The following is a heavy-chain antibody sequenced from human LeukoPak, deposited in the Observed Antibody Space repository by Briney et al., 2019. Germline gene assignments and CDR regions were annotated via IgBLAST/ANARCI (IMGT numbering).Heavy chain of an antibody. J-gene: IGHJ6*03. D-gene: IGHD5-18*01. CDR2: ISSSGSTI. Sequence: PGGSLRLSCAASGFTFSSYEMNWVRQAPGKGLEWVSYISSSGSTIYYADSVKGRFTISRDHAKNSLYLQMNSLRAEDTAVYYCARIPWIQLWRDDYYYYMDVWGKGTTVTVSS. CDR1: GFTFSSYE. CDR3: ARIPWIQLWRDDYYYYMDV. V-gene: IGHV3-48*03.